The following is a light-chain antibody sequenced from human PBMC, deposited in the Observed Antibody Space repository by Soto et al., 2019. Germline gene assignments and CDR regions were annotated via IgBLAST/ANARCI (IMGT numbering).Light chain of an antibody. Sequence: IVLTQSPATLSLSPGERAALSCRASPSVFRSLAWYQQKPGQPPRLLIYDASIRATGVPARFSGSGYGTDFTLTINSLEPEDFALYYCQQRSVWPPAFGLGTRVEIK. V-gene: IGKV3-11*01. CDR1: PSVFRS. CDR2: DAS. J-gene: IGKJ2*01. CDR3: QQRSVWPPA.